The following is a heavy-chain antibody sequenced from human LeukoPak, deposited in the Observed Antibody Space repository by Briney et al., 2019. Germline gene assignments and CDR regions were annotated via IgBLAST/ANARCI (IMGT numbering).Heavy chain of an antibody. D-gene: IGHD2-2*01. CDR1: GFTFSSYE. CDR2: ISSSGSTI. Sequence: GGPLRLSCAASGFTFSSYEMNWVRQAPGKGLEWVSYISSSGSTIYYADSVKGRFTISRDNAKNSLYLQMNSLRAEDTAVYYCARESGSRSYYYYMDVWGKGTTVTVSS. CDR3: ARESGSRSYYYYMDV. J-gene: IGHJ6*03. V-gene: IGHV3-48*03.